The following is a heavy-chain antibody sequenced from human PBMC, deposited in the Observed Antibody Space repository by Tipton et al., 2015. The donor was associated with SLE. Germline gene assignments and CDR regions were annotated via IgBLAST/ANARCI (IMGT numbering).Heavy chain of an antibody. CDR2: INQSGST. CDR3: ARQGGMTGTTFPFDI. Sequence: TLSLTCAVYGGSISDYYWSWIRQPPGKGLEWIGEINQSGSTNYNPSLKNRITMSIDTSKKQFSLKLSSVTAADTAVYYCARQGGMTGTTFPFDIWGQGTMVTVSS. V-gene: IGHV4-34*10. J-gene: IGHJ3*02. D-gene: IGHD1-7*01. CDR1: GGSISDYY.